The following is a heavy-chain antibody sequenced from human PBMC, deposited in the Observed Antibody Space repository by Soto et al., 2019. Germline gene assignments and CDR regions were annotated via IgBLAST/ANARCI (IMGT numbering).Heavy chain of an antibody. CDR2: IYPGDSDT. CDR3: ARLSGCSSTSCYTHMDV. V-gene: IGHV5-51*01. D-gene: IGHD2-2*02. Sequence: GESLKISCKGSGHSFTSYWIGWVRQMPGKGLEWMGIIYPGDSDTRYSPSFQGQVTISADKSISTAYLQWSSLKASHTAMYYCARLSGCSSTSCYTHMDVWGQGTTVTVSS. CDR1: GHSFTSYW. J-gene: IGHJ6*02.